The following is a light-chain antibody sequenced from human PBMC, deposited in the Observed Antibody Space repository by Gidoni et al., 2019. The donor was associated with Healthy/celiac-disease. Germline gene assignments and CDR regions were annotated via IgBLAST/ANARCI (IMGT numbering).Light chain of an antibody. CDR2: DAS. CDR3: QQRSSSLT. Sequence: VLTQSPATLSLSPGEGATLSCRASPIIGNYLGWYQQKPGQAPRLLIYDASNRATGIPARFSGSGSGTDFTLTISSLEPEEFAVYYCQQRSSSLTFGGGTKVEIK. CDR1: PIIGNY. V-gene: IGKV3-11*01. J-gene: IGKJ4*01.